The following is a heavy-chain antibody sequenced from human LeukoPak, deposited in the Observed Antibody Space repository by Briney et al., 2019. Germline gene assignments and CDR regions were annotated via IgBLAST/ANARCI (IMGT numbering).Heavy chain of an antibody. CDR2: ISSSGTNI. D-gene: IGHD3-22*01. CDR1: GFTFSDYY. J-gene: IGHJ4*01. Sequence: PGGSPRLSCAASGFTFSDYYMNWIRQAPGKGLEWISYISSSGTNINYADSVRGRFAISRDNPKKALYLQMNSLRAEDTAVYYCARDRSEDDSSGYIHRDFDSWGHGTLVIVSS. V-gene: IGHV3-11*04. CDR3: ARDRSEDDSSGYIHRDFDS.